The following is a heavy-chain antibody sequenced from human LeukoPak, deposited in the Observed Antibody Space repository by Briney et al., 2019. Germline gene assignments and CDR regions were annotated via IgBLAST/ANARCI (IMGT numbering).Heavy chain of an antibody. V-gene: IGHV3-21*01. CDR1: GFTFSSYS. J-gene: IGHJ4*02. CDR3: ARKLQAKLDY. CDR2: ISSSSSYI. Sequence: PGGSLRLSCAASGFTFSSYSMNWVRQAPGKGLEWVSSISSSSSYIYYADSEKGRFTISRDNAKNSLYLQMNSLRAEDTAVYYCARKLQAKLDYWGQGTLVTVSS. D-gene: IGHD5-24*01.